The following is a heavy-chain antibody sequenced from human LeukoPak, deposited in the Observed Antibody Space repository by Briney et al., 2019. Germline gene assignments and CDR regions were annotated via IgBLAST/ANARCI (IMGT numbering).Heavy chain of an antibody. CDR3: AAGGNYYDSSGLPAFDI. D-gene: IGHD3-22*01. J-gene: IGHJ3*02. CDR2: IVVGSGNT. V-gene: IGHV1-58*02. CDR1: GFTFTSSA. Sequence: GTSVKVSCKASGFTFTSSAMQWVRQARGQRLEWIGGIVVGSGNTNYAQKFQERVTITRDMSTSTAYMELSSLRSEDTAVYYCAAGGNYYDSSGLPAFDIWGQGTMVTVSS.